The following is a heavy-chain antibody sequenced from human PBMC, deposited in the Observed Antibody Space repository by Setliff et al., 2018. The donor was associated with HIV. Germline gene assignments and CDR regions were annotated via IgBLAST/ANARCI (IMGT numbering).Heavy chain of an antibody. Sequence: ETLSLTCTVSGVSISSHYWSWVRQPPGKGLEWVANIKGDGSTKDYVDSVRGRFAVSRDNAKRILYLQMRSLRAEDTAVYYCAKSLAHSFGSEPYWHSTLYADYWGQGTLVTVSS. CDR3: AKSLAHSFGSEPYWHSTLYADY. CDR1: GVSISSHY. J-gene: IGHJ4*02. CDR2: IKGDGSTK. D-gene: IGHD3-10*01. V-gene: IGHV3-7*03.